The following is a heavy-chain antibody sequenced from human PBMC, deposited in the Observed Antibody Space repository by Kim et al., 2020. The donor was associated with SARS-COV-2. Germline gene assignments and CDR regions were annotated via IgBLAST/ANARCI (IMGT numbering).Heavy chain of an antibody. CDR1: GYTFTGYY. CDR3: AKYSGTYWRFDY. D-gene: IGHD1-26*01. CDR2: INPNSDVT. J-gene: IGHJ4*02. Sequence: ASVKVSCKASGYTFTGYYMHWVRQAPGQGLEWMGWINPNSDVTNSAQKFQGRVTMTRDTSISIAYMELSSLRSDDTAVYYCAKYSGTYWRFDYWGQGTLVTVSS. V-gene: IGHV1-2*02.